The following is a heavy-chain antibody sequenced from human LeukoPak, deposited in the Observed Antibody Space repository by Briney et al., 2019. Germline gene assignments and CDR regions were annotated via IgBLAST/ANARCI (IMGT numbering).Heavy chain of an antibody. D-gene: IGHD1-7*01. CDR1: GFTFSTFA. CDR2: ISVSGGST. V-gene: IGHV3-23*01. J-gene: IGHJ4*02. Sequence: HLGGSLRLSCAASGFTFSTFAMIWVRQPPGKGLEWVSTISVSGGSTYYADSVKGRFTISRDNSKNTLYLQMNSLRAEDTAVYYCAKGRRAPLVGTITKSWIDYWGQGTLVTVSS. CDR3: AKGRRAPLVGTITKSWIDY.